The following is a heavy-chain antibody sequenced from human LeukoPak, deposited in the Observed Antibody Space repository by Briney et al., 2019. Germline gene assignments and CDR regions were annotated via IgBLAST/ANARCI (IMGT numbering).Heavy chain of an antibody. CDR2: VSYDGSSK. CDR1: GFTFSRYG. CDR3: ARSPGISVTGVDDAFDI. J-gene: IGHJ3*02. Sequence: GGSLRLSCAASGFTFSRYGMHWVRQAPGKGLDWVAVVSYDGSSKYYADSVKGRFTISKDNSKNTLYLQMNSLSAEDTAVYYCARSPGISVTGVDDAFDIWGQGTMVTV. V-gene: IGHV3-30-3*01. D-gene: IGHD6-19*01.